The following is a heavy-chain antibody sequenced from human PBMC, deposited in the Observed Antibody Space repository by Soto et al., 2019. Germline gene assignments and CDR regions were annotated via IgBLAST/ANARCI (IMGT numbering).Heavy chain of an antibody. V-gene: IGHV3-30-3*01. CDR3: ASTNPGIAARPAGMDV. Sequence: QVQLVESGGGVVQPGRSLRLSCAASGFTFSSYAMHWVRQAPGKGLEWVAVISYDGSNKYYADSVKGRFTISRDNSKNTLYLQMNSLRAEDTAVYYCASTNPGIAARPAGMDVWGQGTTVTVSS. J-gene: IGHJ6*02. CDR2: ISYDGSNK. D-gene: IGHD6-6*01. CDR1: GFTFSSYA.